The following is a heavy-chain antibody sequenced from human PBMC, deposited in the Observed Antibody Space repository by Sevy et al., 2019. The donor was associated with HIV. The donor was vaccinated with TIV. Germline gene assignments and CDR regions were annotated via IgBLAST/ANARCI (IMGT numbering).Heavy chain of an antibody. J-gene: IGHJ4*02. CDR1: GYTFTSYG. CDR3: ARDGYLGTESYYFDY. V-gene: IGHV1-18*01. D-gene: IGHD7-27*01. Sequence: ASVKVSCKASGYTFTSYGICWVRQAPGQGLEWMGWISAYNGNTNYAQKLQGRVTMTTDTSTSTAYMELRSLRSDDTAVYYCARDGYLGTESYYFDYWGQGTLVTVSS. CDR2: ISAYNGNT.